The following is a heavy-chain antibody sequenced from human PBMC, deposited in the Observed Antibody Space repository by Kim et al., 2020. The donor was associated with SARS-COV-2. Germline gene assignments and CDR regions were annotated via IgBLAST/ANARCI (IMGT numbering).Heavy chain of an antibody. V-gene: IGHV4-59*01. CDR2: IYYSGTT. Sequence: SETLSLTCTISVGSISTYYWSWVRLSPGKGLEWIGYIYYSGTTNFNPSLKSRATISLDTSKKQFSLKLSSVTAADTAVYFCARNENLEKFDYLGQGNLVT. CDR3: ARNENLEKFDY. CDR1: VGSISTYY. J-gene: IGHJ4*02.